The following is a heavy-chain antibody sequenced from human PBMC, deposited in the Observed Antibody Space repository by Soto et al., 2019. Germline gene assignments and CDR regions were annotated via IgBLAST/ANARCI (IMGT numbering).Heavy chain of an antibody. V-gene: IGHV1-69*13. CDR2: IIPIFGTA. J-gene: IGHJ4*02. CDR1: GGTFSSYA. D-gene: IGHD3-10*01. Sequence: ASVKVSCKASGGTFSSYAISWVRQAPGQGLEWMGGIIPIFGTANYAQKFQGRVTITADESTSTAYMELSSLRSEDTAVYYCARVPRIGYGEFPTNPFDYWGQGTLVTVSS. CDR3: ARVPRIGYGEFPTNPFDY.